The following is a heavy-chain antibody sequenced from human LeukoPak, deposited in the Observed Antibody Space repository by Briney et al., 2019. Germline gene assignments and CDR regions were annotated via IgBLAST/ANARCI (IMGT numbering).Heavy chain of an antibody. CDR2: IYYSGST. J-gene: IGHJ3*02. V-gene: IGHV4-61*01. D-gene: IGHD3-22*01. CDR3: ARGGLYDSSGYYFQPDAFDI. CDR1: GGSVSSGSYY. Sequence: SETLSLTCTVSGGSVSSGSYYWSWIRQPPGKGLEWIGYIYYSGSTNYNPSLKSRVTISVDTSKNQFSLKLSSVTAADTAAYYCARGGLYDSSGYYFQPDAFDIWGQGTMVTVSS.